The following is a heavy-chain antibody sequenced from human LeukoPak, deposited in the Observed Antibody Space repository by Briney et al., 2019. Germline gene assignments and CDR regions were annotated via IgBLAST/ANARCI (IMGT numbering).Heavy chain of an antibody. CDR3: ARGVGSGYTDY. CDR2: IYPSGYT. CDR1: GGSISSYY. Sequence: SETLSLTCTVSGGSISSYYWSWIRQPAGEGLEWIGRIYPSGYTNHHPSLKSRVTISLDTSKNQFSLKLISVTAADTAVYYCARGVGSGYTDYWGQGALVTVSS. V-gene: IGHV4-4*07. J-gene: IGHJ4*02. D-gene: IGHD3-22*01.